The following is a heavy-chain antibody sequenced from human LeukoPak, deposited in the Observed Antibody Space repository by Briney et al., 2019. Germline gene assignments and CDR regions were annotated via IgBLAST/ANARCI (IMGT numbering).Heavy chain of an antibody. D-gene: IGHD3-9*01. J-gene: IGHJ4*02. CDR2: ITGSGGNT. Sequence: GGSLRLSCAASGFTFSNYAMSWVRQAPGKGLEWVSAITGSGGNTYYADSVKGRFTISRDNSKNTVFLQMNSLRAEDTAVYYCTKWGDYDVLTGYYVSDYWGQGTLVTVSS. V-gene: IGHV3-23*01. CDR3: TKWGDYDVLTGYYVSDY. CDR1: GFTFSNYA.